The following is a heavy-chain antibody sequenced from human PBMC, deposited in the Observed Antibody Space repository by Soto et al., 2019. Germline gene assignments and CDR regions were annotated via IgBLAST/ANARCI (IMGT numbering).Heavy chain of an antibody. CDR2: IYHSGNT. D-gene: IGHD6-19*01. CDR3: ATSGWNEDFYYYYGMDV. J-gene: IGHJ6*02. CDR1: GDSVTRSNW. Sequence: QVKLQESGPGLVKPSGTLSLTCAVSGDSVTRSNWWSWVRQSPGKGLEWIGEIYHSGNTRYNPSLKSRITMSVDKSKNQFSLKMISVTAAATAVYYCATSGWNEDFYYYYGMDVWGQGTTVTVSS. V-gene: IGHV4-4*02.